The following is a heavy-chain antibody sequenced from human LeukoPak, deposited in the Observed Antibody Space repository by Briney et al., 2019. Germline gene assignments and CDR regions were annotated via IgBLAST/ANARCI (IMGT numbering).Heavy chain of an antibody. Sequence: SETLSLTCAVYGGSFSGYYWSWIRQPPGKGLEWIGEINHSGSTNYNPSLKSRVTISVDTSKNQFSLKLSSVTAADTAVYYCARVTMIVVVNWFDPWGQGTLVTVSS. D-gene: IGHD3-22*01. CDR1: GGSFSGYY. V-gene: IGHV4-34*01. CDR3: ARVTMIVVVNWFDP. CDR2: INHSGST. J-gene: IGHJ5*02.